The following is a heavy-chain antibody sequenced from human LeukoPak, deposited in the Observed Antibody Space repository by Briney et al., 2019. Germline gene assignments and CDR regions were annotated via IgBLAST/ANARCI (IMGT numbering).Heavy chain of an antibody. Sequence: SQTLSLTCTVSGGSISSGDYYWSWIRRPPGKGLEWIGYIYYSGSTYYNPSLKSRVTISVDTSKNQFSLKLSSVTAADTAVYYCARAPVGYDFWSGYPPYYYYGMDVWGQGTTVTVSS. CDR1: GGSISSGDYY. CDR3: ARAPVGYDFWSGYPPYYYYGMDV. D-gene: IGHD3-3*01. CDR2: IYYSGST. J-gene: IGHJ6*02. V-gene: IGHV4-30-4*01.